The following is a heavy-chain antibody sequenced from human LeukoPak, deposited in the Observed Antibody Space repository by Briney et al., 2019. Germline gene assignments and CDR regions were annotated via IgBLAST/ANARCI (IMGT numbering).Heavy chain of an antibody. CDR2: IYHSGST. D-gene: IGHD2-2*02. Sequence: PSETLSLTCAVSGGSISSGGYSWSWIRQPPGKGLEWIGYIYHSGSTYYNPSLKSRVTMSVDTSKNQFSLKLSSVTAVDTAVYYCARTMSSSHTVYGMDVWGQGTTVTVSS. CDR3: ARTMSSSHTVYGMDV. J-gene: IGHJ6*02. CDR1: GGSISSGGYS. V-gene: IGHV4-30-2*01.